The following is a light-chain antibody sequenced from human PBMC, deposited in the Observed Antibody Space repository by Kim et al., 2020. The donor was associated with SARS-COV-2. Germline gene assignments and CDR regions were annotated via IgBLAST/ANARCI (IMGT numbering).Light chain of an antibody. Sequence: PGERVTLSCRASQSVSSSYLTWYQQKPGQAPRLLIYGASTRATGIPARFSGSGSGTDFTLTISSLQPEDFAVYYCQQDYNLPWTFGQGTKVDIK. CDR1: QSVSSSY. CDR3: QQDYNLPWT. CDR2: GAS. J-gene: IGKJ1*01. V-gene: IGKV3D-7*01.